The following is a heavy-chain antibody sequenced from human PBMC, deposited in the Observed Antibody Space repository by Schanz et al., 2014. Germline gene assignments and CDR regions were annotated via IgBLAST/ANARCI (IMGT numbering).Heavy chain of an antibody. V-gene: IGHV1-69*04. Sequence: QVRLVQSGAEVKKPGSSVKVSCTSSGATFNSYAFGWVRQAPGQGFEWVGSIIPPLRQTRYAQKFEERVIITADTSTTTVYMDFASLTSDDTAVYFCARIIDGDYLYWGQGTLVTVSS. D-gene: IGHD4-17*01. CDR3: ARIIDGDYLY. J-gene: IGHJ4*02. CDR2: IIPPLRQT. CDR1: GATFNSYA.